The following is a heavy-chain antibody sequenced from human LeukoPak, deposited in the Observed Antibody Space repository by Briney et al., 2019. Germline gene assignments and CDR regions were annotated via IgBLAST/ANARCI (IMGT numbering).Heavy chain of an antibody. CDR2: TYYRSRWLN. J-gene: IGHJ5*02. CDR1: GDSVSSHGAA. CDR3: AREDNSRDITNDWSDP. V-gene: IGHV6-1*01. Sequence: SQTLSLTCAISGDSVSSHGAAWNWIRQSPSRGLEWLGRTYYRSRWLNDYAVSVKSRIIITPDISKNQFFLQLNSVGPECMAVYYCAREDNSRDITNDWSDPWGQRTLVTVSS. D-gene: IGHD2-8*01.